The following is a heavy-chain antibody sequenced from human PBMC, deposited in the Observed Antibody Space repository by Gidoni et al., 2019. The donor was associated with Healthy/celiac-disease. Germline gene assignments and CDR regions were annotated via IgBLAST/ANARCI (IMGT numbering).Heavy chain of an antibody. CDR3: AGPRYSGYDTDAFDI. Sequence: EVQLVQSGAEVKKPGESLKISCKGSGYTFTNYWIVWVRQMPGKGLEWMGIIYPDDSDTRYSPSFQGQVTISADKSISTAYLQWSSLKASDTAMYYCAGPRYSGYDTDAFDIWGQGTMVTVSS. J-gene: IGHJ3*02. CDR1: GYTFTNYW. D-gene: IGHD5-12*01. V-gene: IGHV5-51*01. CDR2: IYPDDSDT.